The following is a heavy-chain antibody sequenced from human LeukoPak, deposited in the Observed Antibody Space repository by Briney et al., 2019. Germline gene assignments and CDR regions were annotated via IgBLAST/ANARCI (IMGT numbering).Heavy chain of an antibody. Sequence: SETLSLTCTVSGGSINSYWSWIRQPAGKGLEWIGRISGSGTITYNPALQSRLSISIDTSKNQFSLKLMSVTAADTAVYYCARGTRGDYVYHRGNFRRMVYYYYMDVWGKGTTVTVSS. D-gene: IGHD4-17*01. V-gene: IGHV4-4*07. CDR2: ISGSGTI. J-gene: IGHJ6*03. CDR3: ARGTRGDYVYHRGNFRRMVYYYYMDV. CDR1: GGSINSY.